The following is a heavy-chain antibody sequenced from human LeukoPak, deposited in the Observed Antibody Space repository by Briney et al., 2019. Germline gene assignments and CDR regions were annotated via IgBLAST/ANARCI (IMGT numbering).Heavy chain of an antibody. Sequence: ASVKVSCKASGYTFTSYDINWVRQATGQGLEWMGWMNPNSGNTGYAQKFQGRVTMTRDMSTSTVYMELSSLRSEDTAVYYCARALRGGSYDYWGQGTLVTVSS. J-gene: IGHJ4*02. CDR2: MNPNSGNT. CDR1: GYTFTSYD. D-gene: IGHD1-26*01. V-gene: IGHV1-8*02. CDR3: ARALRGGSYDY.